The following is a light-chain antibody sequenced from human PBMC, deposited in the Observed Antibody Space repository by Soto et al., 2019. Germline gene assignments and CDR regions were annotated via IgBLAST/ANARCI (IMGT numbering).Light chain of an antibody. Sequence: QSVLTQPHSVSGSPGQSVAISCSGTSSDVGGYNYVSWYQQHPGKAPKLMIYDVSNRPSGVSNRFSGSKSGNTASLTISGLQAEDEADYYCSSYASSSTGVFGTGTKVTVL. CDR2: DVS. V-gene: IGLV2-14*01. J-gene: IGLJ1*01. CDR3: SSYASSSTGV. CDR1: SSDVGGYNY.